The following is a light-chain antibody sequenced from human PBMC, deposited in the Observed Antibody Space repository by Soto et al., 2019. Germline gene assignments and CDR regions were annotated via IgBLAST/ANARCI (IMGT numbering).Light chain of an antibody. CDR2: EAS. Sequence: DIQMTQSPSTLSASVGERLTITCRASQSLXGWLGWYQQKPGKGPKILXYEASNLEGGGPSRLSGSGSGTEFALTITNLQPDYFANYYCQQYKSPTWTFGQGTKVDIK. J-gene: IGKJ1*01. V-gene: IGKV1-5*03. CDR1: QSLXGW. CDR3: QQYKSPTWT.